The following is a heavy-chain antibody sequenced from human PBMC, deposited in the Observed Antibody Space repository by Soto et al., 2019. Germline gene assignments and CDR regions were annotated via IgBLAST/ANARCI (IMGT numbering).Heavy chain of an antibody. Sequence: PAETLSLTCTVSGAALSSGVYFYTWIRQPPGKGLEWLGYIYYIGGTNYNPSLKSRVTISLGKSKSQFSLRLISVTAADTAVYYCTREQSDANYFDPWGQGTLMTVSS. D-gene: IGHD6-19*01. V-gene: IGHV4-61*08. CDR3: TREQSDANYFDP. J-gene: IGHJ5*02. CDR2: IYYIGGT. CDR1: GAALSSGVYF.